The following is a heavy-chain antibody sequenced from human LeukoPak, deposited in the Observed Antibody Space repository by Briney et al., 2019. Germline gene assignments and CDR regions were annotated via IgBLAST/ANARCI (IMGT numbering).Heavy chain of an antibody. J-gene: IGHJ4*02. D-gene: IGHD6-13*01. CDR1: GYTFTGYY. CDR3: ARDMFGTAAATPFDY. CDR2: INPNSGGT. V-gene: IGHV1-2*02. Sequence: ASVKVSCKASGYTFTGYYMHWVRQAPGQGLEWMGWINPNSGGTNYAQKFQGRVTMTRDTSISTAYMELSRLRSDDTAVYYCARDMFGTAAATPFDYWGQGTLVTVSS.